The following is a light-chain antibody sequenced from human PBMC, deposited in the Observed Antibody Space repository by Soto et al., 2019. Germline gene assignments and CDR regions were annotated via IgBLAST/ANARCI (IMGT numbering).Light chain of an antibody. CDR2: EVS. J-gene: IGLJ1*01. Sequence: QSALTQPASVSGSPGQSITISCTGTSSDVGSYNLVSWYQQPPGKASNLMIYEVSKRPSGFSNRFSGSKSGNTASLTISWLQAEDEADYYCCSYAGSSTPLIFGTGTKVTVL. CDR3: CSYAGSSTPLI. V-gene: IGLV2-23*02. CDR1: SSDVGSYNL.